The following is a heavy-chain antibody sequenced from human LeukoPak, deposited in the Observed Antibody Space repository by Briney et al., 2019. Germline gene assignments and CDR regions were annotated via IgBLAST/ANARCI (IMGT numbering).Heavy chain of an antibody. CDR1: VGTFSSYA. Sequence: GSSVTVSCKASVGTFSSYAISWVRQAPGQGLEWMGGIIPIFGTANYAQKFQGRVTITADESTSTAYMELSSLRSEDTAVYYCARDHRDFYGMDVWGQGTTVTVSS. V-gene: IGHV1-69*01. J-gene: IGHJ6*02. CDR2: IIPIFGTA. CDR3: ARDHRDFYGMDV.